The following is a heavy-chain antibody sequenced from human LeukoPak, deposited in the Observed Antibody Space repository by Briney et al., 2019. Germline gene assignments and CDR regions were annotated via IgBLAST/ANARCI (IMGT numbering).Heavy chain of an antibody. J-gene: IGHJ4*02. CDR1: RFTFSSSA. D-gene: IGHD5-18*01. V-gene: IGHV3-23*01. CDR2: ISGSGGST. CDR3: ARGLTAMDY. Sequence: QPGGSLRLSCAASRFTFSSSAMSWVRQAPGKGLEWVSTISGSGGSTYSTDSVKGRFTISRDNSKNTLYLQMNSLRAEDTAVYYCARGLTAMDYWGQGTLVAVSS.